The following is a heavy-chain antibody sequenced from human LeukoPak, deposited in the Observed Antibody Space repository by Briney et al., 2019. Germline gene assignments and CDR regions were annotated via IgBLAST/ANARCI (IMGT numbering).Heavy chain of an antibody. CDR1: GFPFTAYA. V-gene: IGHV3-30-3*01. CDR3: AREPPGGGFDY. CDR2: ISYDGTNK. J-gene: IGHJ4*02. D-gene: IGHD3-16*01. Sequence: PGRSLRLSCAASGFPFTAYAMHWVRQAPGKGLEWVALISYDGTNKFYADSVEGRFTISRDNSKNTLYLQMNSLGADDTAVYYCAREPPGGGFDYWGQGTLVTVSS.